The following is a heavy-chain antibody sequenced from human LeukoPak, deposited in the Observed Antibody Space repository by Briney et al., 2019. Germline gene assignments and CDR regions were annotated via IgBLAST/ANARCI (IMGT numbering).Heavy chain of an antibody. D-gene: IGHD3-3*01. J-gene: IGHJ4*02. CDR3: AKGDSGVVIPSSPDY. V-gene: IGHV3-23*01. Sequence: GGSLRLSCAASGFTFSSYAMSWVRQAPGKGLEWVSGTGGSGGSTYYADSVKGRFTISRDNSKNTLYLQMNSLRAEDTAVYYCAKGDSGVVIPSSPDYWGQGTLVTVSS. CDR2: TGGSGGST. CDR1: GFTFSSYA.